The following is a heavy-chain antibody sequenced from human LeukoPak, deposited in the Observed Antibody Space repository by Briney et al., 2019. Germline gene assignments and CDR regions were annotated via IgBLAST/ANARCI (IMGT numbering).Heavy chain of an antibody. Sequence: ASVKVSCKTSRYTFNKYSLIWVRQAPGQGLEWMGWVSLYESDTKYGQNFQGRVTLTTDSSTYTAYLELKSLRFDDTAVYYCATDSDDFWGQGTLVAVSS. CDR3: ATDSDDF. V-gene: IGHV1-18*01. J-gene: IGHJ4*02. CDR1: RYTFNKYS. CDR2: VSLYESDT.